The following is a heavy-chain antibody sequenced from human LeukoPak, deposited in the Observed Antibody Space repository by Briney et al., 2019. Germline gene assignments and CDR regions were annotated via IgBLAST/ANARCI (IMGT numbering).Heavy chain of an antibody. V-gene: IGHV3-30*02. CDR3: AKDFTVVRGVMDY. CDR2: IRYDGSNK. Sequence: PGGSLRLSCAASGFTFSSYGMHWVRQAPGKGLEWVAFIRYDGSNKYYADSVKGRFTISRGNSKNTLYLQMNSLRAEDTAVYYCAKDFTVVRGVMDYWGQGTLVTVSS. J-gene: IGHJ4*02. CDR1: GFTFSSYG. D-gene: IGHD3-10*01.